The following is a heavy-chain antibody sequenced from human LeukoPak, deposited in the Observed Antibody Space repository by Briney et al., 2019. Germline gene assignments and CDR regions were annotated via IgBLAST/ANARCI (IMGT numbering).Heavy chain of an antibody. CDR1: GFTFDDYA. J-gene: IGHJ4*02. Sequence: GGSLRLSCAASGFTFDDYAMHWVRQAPGKGLEWVSGISWNSGSIGYADSVKGRSTISRDNAKNSLYLQMNSLRAEDTALYYCAKDSQYYYDSSGYYDYWGQGTLVTVSS. CDR3: AKDSQYYYDSSGYYDY. CDR2: ISWNSGSI. D-gene: IGHD3-22*01. V-gene: IGHV3-9*01.